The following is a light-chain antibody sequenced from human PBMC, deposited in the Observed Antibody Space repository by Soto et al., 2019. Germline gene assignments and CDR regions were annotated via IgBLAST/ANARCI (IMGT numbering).Light chain of an antibody. CDR2: GVT. J-gene: IGLJ1*01. CDR1: HNDIGTYDY. Sequence: QSALTQPTCVSGSPGQSITISCTGNHNDIGTYDYVSWYRQHPGRAPRLLIHGVTTRPSGISGRFSASKSGLTASLTISGLQPEDEADYYCSSFTSNRIYVFGPGTKVTVL. V-gene: IGLV2-14*03. CDR3: SSFTSNRIYV.